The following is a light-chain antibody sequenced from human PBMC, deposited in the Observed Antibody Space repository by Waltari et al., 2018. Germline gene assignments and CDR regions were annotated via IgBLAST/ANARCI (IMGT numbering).Light chain of an antibody. V-gene: IGLV3-21*01. CDR3: QVWDSSPETVV. J-gene: IGLJ2*01. CDR1: NVGGKR. CDR2: DDN. Sequence: SYVLTQPPSASVAPGKTATIACGGNNVGGKRVQWYQQKPGQAPVSVVHDDNARPSGIPDRFSGSNSGDTATLTISRVEVGDEADYYCQVWDSSPETVVFGGGTKLTVL.